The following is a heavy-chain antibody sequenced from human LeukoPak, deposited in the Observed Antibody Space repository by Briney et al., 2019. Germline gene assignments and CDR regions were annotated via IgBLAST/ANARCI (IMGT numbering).Heavy chain of an antibody. CDR3: ARDVEGYYDSSGYSLYLDY. D-gene: IGHD3-22*01. Sequence: PGRSLRLSCAASGFTFSSYAIHWVRQAPGKGLEWVAVISYDGSNKYYADSVKGRFTISRDNSKNTLYLQMNSLRAEDTAVYYCARDVEGYYDSSGYSLYLDYWGQGTLVTVSS. J-gene: IGHJ4*02. CDR2: ISYDGSNK. CDR1: GFTFSSYA. V-gene: IGHV3-30*04.